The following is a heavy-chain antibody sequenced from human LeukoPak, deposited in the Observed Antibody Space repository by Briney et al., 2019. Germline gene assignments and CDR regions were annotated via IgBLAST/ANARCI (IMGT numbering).Heavy chain of an antibody. Sequence: SETLSLTCSVSGGSISSHYWNWIRQPPGKGLEWLGHIYHSGSTDYNPSLKSRLTISLDMSKNQFSLKLTSVTAADTALYYCAANWGYSDFWGQGTLVTVSS. J-gene: IGHJ4*02. CDR2: IYHSGST. CDR3: AANWGYSDF. D-gene: IGHD7-27*01. CDR1: GGSISSHY. V-gene: IGHV4-59*11.